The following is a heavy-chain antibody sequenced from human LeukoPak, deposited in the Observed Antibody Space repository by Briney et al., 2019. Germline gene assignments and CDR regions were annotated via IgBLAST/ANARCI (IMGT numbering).Heavy chain of an antibody. Sequence: SETLSLTCAVYGGSFSGYYWSWIRQPPGKGLEWIGEINHSGSTYYNPSLKSRVTISVDTSKNQFSLKLSSVTAADTAVYYCARQIFGVVPDWFDPWGQGTLVAVSS. J-gene: IGHJ5*02. V-gene: IGHV4-34*01. CDR2: INHSGST. D-gene: IGHD3-3*01. CDR1: GGSFSGYY. CDR3: ARQIFGVVPDWFDP.